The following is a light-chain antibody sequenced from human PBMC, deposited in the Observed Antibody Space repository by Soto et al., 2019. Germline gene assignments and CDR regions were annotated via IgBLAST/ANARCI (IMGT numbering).Light chain of an antibody. CDR3: AVWDDSLTAYL. V-gene: IGLV1-47*01. CDR1: TSNIGKNF. CDR2: KND. Sequence: QAVVTQPPSASGTPGQRVTIPCSGSTSNIGKNFVYWYQQLPGMAPRLLIYKNDQRPSGVPDRFSGSKSGTSASLAISGVRSEDEADYFCAVWDDSLTAYLFGSGTKLTVL. J-gene: IGLJ1*01.